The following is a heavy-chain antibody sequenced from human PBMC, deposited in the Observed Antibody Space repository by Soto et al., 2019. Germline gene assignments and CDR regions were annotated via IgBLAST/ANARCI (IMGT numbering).Heavy chain of an antibody. J-gene: IGHJ4*02. D-gene: IGHD5-18*01. Sequence: QVQLVQSGAEVKKPGASVRVSCEASGYRFTAYYIHWVRQAPGQGLEWMGRMNLDTGGTTYAQKFQGRVTMTRYTSISTAYMEVSSVKSDDTAMYYCARDGNFAFRGYSFAFEFWGQGTLVTVSS. CDR2: MNLDTGGT. CDR1: GYRFTAYY. V-gene: IGHV1-2*06. CDR3: ARDGNFAFRGYSFAFEF.